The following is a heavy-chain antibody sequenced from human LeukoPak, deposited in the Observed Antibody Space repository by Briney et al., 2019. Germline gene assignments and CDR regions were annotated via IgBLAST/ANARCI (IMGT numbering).Heavy chain of an antibody. V-gene: IGHV3-23*01. CDR1: GFTFSSFG. Sequence: GGTLRLSCAASGFTFSSFGMSWVRQAPGKGLECVSAISSTGGTAYYADSVKGRFTISRDNSKNTLYLQMNSLRAEDTAIYSCAKNGDRGAYCSGGSCYPYYYQNVDVWGKGTTVTISS. CDR3: AKNGDRGAYCSGGSCYPYYYQNVDV. D-gene: IGHD2-15*01. CDR2: ISSTGGTA. J-gene: IGHJ6*03.